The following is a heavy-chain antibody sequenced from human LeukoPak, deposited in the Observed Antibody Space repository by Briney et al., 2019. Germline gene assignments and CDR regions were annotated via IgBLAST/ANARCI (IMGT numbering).Heavy chain of an antibody. J-gene: IGHJ4*02. V-gene: IGHV3-23*01. CDR2: ITTRSGST. CDR3: AVQLGTLDY. D-gene: IGHD5-18*01. Sequence: PGGSLRLSCAASGFTFSSYAMSWVRQAPGKGLEWVSTITTRSGSTYYADSVKGRFTISRDNTKKSLYLQMNSLRAEDTAVYYCAVQLGTLDYWGQGTLVTVSS. CDR1: GFTFSSYA.